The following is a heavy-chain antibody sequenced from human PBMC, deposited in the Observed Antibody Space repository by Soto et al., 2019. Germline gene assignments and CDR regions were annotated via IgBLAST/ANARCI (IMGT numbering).Heavy chain of an antibody. Sequence: GASVKVSCKASGYTFTSYAMHWVRQAPGQRLEWMGWINAGNGNTKYSQKFQGRVTITRDTSASTAYMELSSLRSEDTAVYYCASWSPYYYGSGSPAAFDIWGQGTMVTVSS. CDR2: INAGNGNT. V-gene: IGHV1-3*01. J-gene: IGHJ3*02. D-gene: IGHD3-10*01. CDR1: GYTFTSYA. CDR3: ASWSPYYYGSGSPAAFDI.